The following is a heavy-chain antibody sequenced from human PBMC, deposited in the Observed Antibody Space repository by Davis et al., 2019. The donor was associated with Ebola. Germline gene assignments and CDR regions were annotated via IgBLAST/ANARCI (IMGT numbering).Heavy chain of an antibody. CDR2: ISWNSGSI. Sequence: SLKISCAASGFTFDDYAMHWVRQAPGKGLEWVSGISWNSGSIGYADSVKGRFTISRDNAKNSLYLQMNSLRAEDTAVYYCARGWGTADYWGQGTLVTVSS. D-gene: IGHD6-13*01. V-gene: IGHV3-9*01. CDR1: GFTFDDYA. CDR3: ARGWGTADY. J-gene: IGHJ4*02.